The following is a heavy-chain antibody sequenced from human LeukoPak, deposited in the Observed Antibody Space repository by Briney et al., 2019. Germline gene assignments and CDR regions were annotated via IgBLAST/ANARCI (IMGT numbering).Heavy chain of an antibody. CDR2: INPNSGGT. V-gene: IGHV1-2*02. CDR3: ARAARIAAAQRNWFDP. J-gene: IGHJ5*02. D-gene: IGHD6-13*01. Sequence: ASVKVSRKASGYTFTGYYMHWVRHAPGQGLEWMGWINPNSGGTNYAQKFQGRVTMTRDTSISTAYMELSRLRSGDTVVYYCARAARIAAAQRNWFDPWGQGTLVTVSS. CDR1: GYTFTGYY.